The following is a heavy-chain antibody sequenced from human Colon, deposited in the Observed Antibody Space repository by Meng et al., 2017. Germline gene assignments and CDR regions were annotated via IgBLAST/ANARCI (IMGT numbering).Heavy chain of an antibody. Sequence: EVQLVESGGGLVQPGGSLRLSCAPSGFIFSSHWMHWIRQAPGKGLVWVSRINSDGSATNYADSVKGRFTISRDNSKNTLYLQMNSLRPEDTAMYYCARDRGRLRFLEWFFDYWGQGTLVTVSS. CDR1: GFIFSSHW. J-gene: IGHJ4*02. CDR2: INSDGSAT. CDR3: ARDRGRLRFLEWFFDY. D-gene: IGHD3-3*01. V-gene: IGHV3-74*01.